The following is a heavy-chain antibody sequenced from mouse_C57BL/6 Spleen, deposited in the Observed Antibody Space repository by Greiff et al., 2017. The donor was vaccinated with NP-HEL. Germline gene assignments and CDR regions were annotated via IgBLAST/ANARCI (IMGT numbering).Heavy chain of an antibody. CDR3: ARRDSNYAFAY. CDR2: IWSGGST. V-gene: IGHV2-2*01. J-gene: IGHJ3*01. D-gene: IGHD2-5*01. Sequence: VQLQQSGPGLVQPSQSLSITCTVSGFSLTSYGVHWVRQSPGKGLEWLGVIWSGGSTDYNAAFISRLSISKDNSKSQVFFKMNSLQADDTAIYYCARRDSNYAFAYWGQGTLVTVSA. CDR1: GFSLTSYG.